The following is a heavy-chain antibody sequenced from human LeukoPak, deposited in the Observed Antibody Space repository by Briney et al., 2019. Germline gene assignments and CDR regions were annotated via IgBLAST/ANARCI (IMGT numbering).Heavy chain of an antibody. D-gene: IGHD6-19*01. CDR2: ISYDGSNK. J-gene: IGHJ4*02. V-gene: IGHV3-30*04. CDR3: ARDRKAVTGAFDY. Sequence: SGGSLRLSCAASEFTFSHHAMHWVRQAPGKGLEWVAVISYDGSNKYHADSVKGRFIISRDNSKNTLYLQMNSLRADDTAVYYCARDRKAVTGAFDYWGQGTLVTVSS. CDR1: EFTFSHHA.